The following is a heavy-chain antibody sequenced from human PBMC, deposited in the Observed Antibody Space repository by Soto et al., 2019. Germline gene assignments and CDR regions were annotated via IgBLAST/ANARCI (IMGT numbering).Heavy chain of an antibody. J-gene: IGHJ4*02. CDR3: ARGYCTGGSCYRPGFDY. CDR2: IYYGGSP. V-gene: IGHV4-59*01. D-gene: IGHD2-15*01. CDR1: GGPINKYY. Sequence: PSETLSLTCTVSGGPINKYYWSWIRQPPGKGLEWIGYIYYGGSPNYSPSLKSRVTISADTSKNQISLKVSSVTAADTAVYYCARGYCTGGSCYRPGFDYWGQGTLVT.